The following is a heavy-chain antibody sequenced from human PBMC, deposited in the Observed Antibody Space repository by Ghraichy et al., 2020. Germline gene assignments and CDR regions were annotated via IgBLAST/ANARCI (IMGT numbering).Heavy chain of an antibody. J-gene: IGHJ3*01. CDR3: ARSDSSADAFDV. CDR2: IGTAGDT. V-gene: IGHV3-13*01. CDR1: GFSFSGFD. Sequence: GGSLRLSCAASGFSFSGFDMQWVRQAPGKGLEWVSAIGTAGDTYYSASVKGRFTISRENAKNSLYLQMNSLGAGDTAVYYCARSDSSADAFDVWGQGTLVTVSS. D-gene: IGHD3-22*01.